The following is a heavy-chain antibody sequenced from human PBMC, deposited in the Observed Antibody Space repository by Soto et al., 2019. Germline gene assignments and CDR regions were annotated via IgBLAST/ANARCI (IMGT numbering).Heavy chain of an antibody. D-gene: IGHD2-15*01. CDR1: GYTFTNSD. Sequence: QVQLVQSGAEVKKPGASVKVSCKASGYTFTNSDINWVRQAPGQGLEWMGWMNPDSGHAAYAQKFKGRVHLTTRTSTSKVYMEMRSLGSEDTAVYYCARRPHCSGGICYYGLDNWGQGTLVTVSS. J-gene: IGHJ4*02. CDR3: ARRPHCSGGICYYGLDN. V-gene: IGHV1-8*01. CDR2: MNPDSGHA.